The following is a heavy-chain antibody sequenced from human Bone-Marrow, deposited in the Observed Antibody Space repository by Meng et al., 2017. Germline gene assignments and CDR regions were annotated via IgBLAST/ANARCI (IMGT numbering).Heavy chain of an antibody. V-gene: IGHV6-1*01. CDR1: GDSVSSNSAA. Sequence: QVQLQQSGPGLVKPSQTLSLTCAISGDSVSSNSAAWNWIRQSPSRGLEWLGRTYYKSKWSNNYAVSVKSRIAINPDTSKNQFSLQLNSVTPEDTAVYYCASSIDYGDYYFDFWGQGTLVTVSS. J-gene: IGHJ4*02. CDR2: TYYKSKWSN. D-gene: IGHD4-17*01. CDR3: ASSIDYGDYYFDF.